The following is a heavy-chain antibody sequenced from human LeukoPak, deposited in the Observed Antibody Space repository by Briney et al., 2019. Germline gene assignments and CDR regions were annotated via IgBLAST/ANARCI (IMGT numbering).Heavy chain of an antibody. Sequence: SVKVSCKTSGGTFNISAISWVRQAPGQGLEWLGGIMPLFGTAGYAQKFQGRVTMTRDTSTSTVYMELSSLRSEDTAVYYCARALTITIFGVVRRRGWFDPWGQGTLVTVSS. V-gene: IGHV1-69*05. J-gene: IGHJ5*02. D-gene: IGHD3-3*01. CDR1: GGTFNISA. CDR2: IMPLFGTA. CDR3: ARALTITIFGVVRRRGWFDP.